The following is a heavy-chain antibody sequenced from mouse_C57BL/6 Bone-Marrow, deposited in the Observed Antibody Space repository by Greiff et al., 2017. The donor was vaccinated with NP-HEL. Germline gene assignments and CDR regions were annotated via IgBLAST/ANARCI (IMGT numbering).Heavy chain of an antibody. CDR3: ARHRATVVAPWFDV. J-gene: IGHJ1*03. CDR2: ISSGGSYT. Sequence: EVKLMESGGDLVKPGGSLKLSCAASGFTFSSYGMSWVRQTPDKRLEWVATISSGGSYTYYPDSVKGGFTISRDNAKNTLYLQMSSRRSEDTAMYYCARHRATVVAPWFDVWGTGTTVTVSS. V-gene: IGHV5-6*01. D-gene: IGHD1-1*01. CDR1: GFTFSSYG.